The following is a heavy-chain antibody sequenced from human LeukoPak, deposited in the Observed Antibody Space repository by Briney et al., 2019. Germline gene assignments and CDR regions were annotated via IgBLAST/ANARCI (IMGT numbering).Heavy chain of an antibody. D-gene: IGHD3-22*01. CDR3: ARDPLNYYDSSGGGDYYGMDV. Sequence: ASVKVSCKASGYTLTDYYMHWVRQAPGQGLEWMGWINPNSGGTNYAQKFQGRVTMTRDTSISTAYMELSRLRSDDTAVYYCARDPLNYYDSSGGGDYYGMDVWGQGTTVTVSS. CDR1: GYTLTDYY. V-gene: IGHV1-2*02. CDR2: INPNSGGT. J-gene: IGHJ6*02.